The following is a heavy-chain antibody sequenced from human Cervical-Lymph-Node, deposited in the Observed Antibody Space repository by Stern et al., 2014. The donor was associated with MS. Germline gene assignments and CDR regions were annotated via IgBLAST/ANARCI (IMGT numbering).Heavy chain of an antibody. D-gene: IGHD6-19*01. Sequence: EDQLVESGGGLVQPGGSLRLPCAASGFNFNAFAMTWVRQAPGQGLEWVSSISGSGGNTFYADSVKGRFTISRDNSKSTLWLQMGSLRAEDTAVYYCAKGKTVTGTGYGIDVWGQGTTVTVSS. CDR1: GFNFNAFA. CDR3: AKGKTVTGTGYGIDV. V-gene: IGHV3-23*04. J-gene: IGHJ6*02. CDR2: ISGSGGNT.